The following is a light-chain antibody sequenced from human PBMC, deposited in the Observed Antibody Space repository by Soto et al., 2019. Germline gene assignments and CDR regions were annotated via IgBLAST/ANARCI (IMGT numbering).Light chain of an antibody. Sequence: EVVLTQCPSTLSFSRGERFTLCCRASQSVSSNLAWYQHKAGQTPRLLIYGASTRATGIAARFSGSGSGTEFTLTISRLQSEDFAVYYCQQRSNWLITFGQGTRLEIK. J-gene: IGKJ5*01. CDR2: GAS. V-gene: IGKV3-11*01. CDR1: QSVSSN. CDR3: QQRSNWLIT.